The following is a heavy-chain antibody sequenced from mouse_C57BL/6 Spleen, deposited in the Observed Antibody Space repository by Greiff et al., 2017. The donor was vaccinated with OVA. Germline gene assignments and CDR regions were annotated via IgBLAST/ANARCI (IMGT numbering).Heavy chain of an antibody. CDR3: ATPYYGNYETFAY. CDR1: GYAFSSSW. V-gene: IGHV1-82*01. J-gene: IGHJ3*01. D-gene: IGHD2-10*01. CDR2: IYPGDGDN. Sequence: VQLQQSGPELVKPGASVKISCKASGYAFSSSWMNWVKQRPGKGLEWIGRIYPGDGDNNYNGKFKGKATLTADKSTSTAYMQLSSLTSEDSAVYFCATPYYGNYETFAYWGQGTLVTVSA.